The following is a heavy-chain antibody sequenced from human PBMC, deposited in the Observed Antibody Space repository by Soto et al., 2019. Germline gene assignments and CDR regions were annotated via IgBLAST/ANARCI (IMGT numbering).Heavy chain of an antibody. CDR2: INPNSGGT. CDR3: ARDRNYYDSSGYYHAVDY. J-gene: IGHJ4*02. Sequence: GASVKVSCKASGHTFTGYYMHWVRQAPGQGLEWMGWINPNSGGTNYAQKFQGRVTMTRDTSISTAYMELSRLRSDDTAVYYCARDRNYYDSSGYYHAVDYWGQGTLVTVPS. CDR1: GHTFTGYY. V-gene: IGHV1-2*02. D-gene: IGHD3-22*01.